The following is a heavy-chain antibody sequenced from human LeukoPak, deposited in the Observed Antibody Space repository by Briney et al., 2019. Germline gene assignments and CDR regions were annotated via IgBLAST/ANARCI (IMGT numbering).Heavy chain of an antibody. Sequence: GGSLRLSCAASGFSSDDYAMHWVRQAPGKGLEWVCVDSGDATSTYYADSVKGRFTISRDNGKSSLYLQVDSLRPEDTALSYCAKGEIALAGNYFQYWGQGALVTVAS. CDR1: GFSSDDYA. V-gene: IGHV3-43*02. D-gene: IGHD6-19*01. CDR2: DSGDATST. CDR3: AKGEIALAGNYFQY. J-gene: IGHJ1*01.